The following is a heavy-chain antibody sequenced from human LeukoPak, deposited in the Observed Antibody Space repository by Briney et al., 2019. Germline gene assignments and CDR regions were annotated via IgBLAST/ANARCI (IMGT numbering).Heavy chain of an antibody. CDR1: GDSFSRRSSY. CDR2: IYYSGST. CDR3: ARDSMGRDY. Sequence: SETLSLTCTASGDSFSRRSSYWGWLRQPPGKGLEWIGSIYYSGSTYYNPSLKSRVIISVDTSKNQFSLKLSSVTAADTAVYYCARDSMGRDYWGQGTLVTVSS. D-gene: IGHD2/OR15-2a*01. J-gene: IGHJ4*02. V-gene: IGHV4-39*07.